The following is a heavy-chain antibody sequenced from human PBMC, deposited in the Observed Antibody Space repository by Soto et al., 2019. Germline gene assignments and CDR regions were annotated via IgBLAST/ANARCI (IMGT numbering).Heavy chain of an antibody. CDR3: ARDRVAAGGYYYGMDG. J-gene: IGHJ6*02. CDR1: GGSIIGEGSD. D-gene: IGHD6-13*01. V-gene: IGHV4-31*03. Sequence: TLSRTCTVAGGSIIGEGSDWSWIRQWPGKGLESIGYIYYSGSTYYNPSLKSRVTISVDTSKNQCSLKMRSVTAADTAVYYCARDRVAAGGYYYGMDGRGQGPTGRVSS. CDR2: IYYSGST.